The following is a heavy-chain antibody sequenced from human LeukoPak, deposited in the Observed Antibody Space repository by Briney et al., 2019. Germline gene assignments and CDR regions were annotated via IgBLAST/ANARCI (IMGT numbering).Heavy chain of an antibody. J-gene: IGHJ5*02. CDR1: GGSISSGDYY. D-gene: IGHD6-6*01. Sequence: SETLSLTCTVSGGSISSGDYYWSWIRQPPGKGLEWIGYIYYSGSTYYNPSLKSRVTISVDTSKNQFSLKLSSVTAADTAVYYCARSSIAARRNWFDPWGQGTLVTVSS. V-gene: IGHV4-30-4*08. CDR3: ARSSIAARRNWFDP. CDR2: IYYSGST.